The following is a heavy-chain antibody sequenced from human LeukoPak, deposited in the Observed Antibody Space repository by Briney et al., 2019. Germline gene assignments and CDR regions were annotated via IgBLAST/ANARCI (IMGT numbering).Heavy chain of an antibody. V-gene: IGHV3-23*01. D-gene: IGHD6-19*01. CDR3: AKFRPDDITVAATGYFDS. CDR1: GFTFSSDA. J-gene: IGHJ4*02. CDR2: ISGSGSAT. Sequence: GGSLRLSCAASGFTFSSDAMSGVRQAPGKGLNWVSTISGSGSATYYADSAKGRFTISRDNSKNTLYLQMNSLRAEDTAVYYCAKFRPDDITVAATGYFDSWGQGTLVTASS.